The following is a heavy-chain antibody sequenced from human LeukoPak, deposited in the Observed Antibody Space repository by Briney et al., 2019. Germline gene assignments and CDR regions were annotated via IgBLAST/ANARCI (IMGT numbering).Heavy chain of an antibody. Sequence: PGGSLRLSCAASGFRFSSTGMHWVRQAPGKGLQWVALIWYDGSNSVYADSVKGRFTISRDNSKNTVPLQMNNLRAEDTAVYYCAKDHGPTATAVQLRAPYFDYWGQGALVTVAS. CDR2: IWYDGSNS. V-gene: IGHV3-33*06. J-gene: IGHJ4*02. D-gene: IGHD4-11*01. CDR3: AKDHGPTATAVQLRAPYFDY. CDR1: GFRFSSTG.